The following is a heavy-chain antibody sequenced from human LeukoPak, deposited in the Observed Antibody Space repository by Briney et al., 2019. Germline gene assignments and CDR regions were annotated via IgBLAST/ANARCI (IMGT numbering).Heavy chain of an antibody. V-gene: IGHV1-18*01. J-gene: IGHJ4*02. CDR3: ARDRGGKGSAIFY. Sequence: ASVKVSCKASGYNFPSYGINWVRQAPGQGLEWMGWIRPDSGETNSAQRFQDRVTMTTDTSTTTAYMELRSLRVDDTAVYYCARDRGGKGSAIFYWGQGSLVTVSS. CDR1: GYNFPSYG. D-gene: IGHD2-2*01. CDR2: IRPDSGET.